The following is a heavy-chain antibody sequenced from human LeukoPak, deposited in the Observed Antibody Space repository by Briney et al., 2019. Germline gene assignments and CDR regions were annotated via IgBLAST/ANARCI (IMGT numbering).Heavy chain of an antibody. J-gene: IGHJ6*03. CDR3: ARAGYDSPEKPYYYYYYYMDV. V-gene: IGHV4-61*02. D-gene: IGHD3-22*01. CDR1: GGSITSRSNY. CDR2: IYTSGST. Sequence: SETLSLTCTVSGGSITSRSNYWGWIRQPAGKGLEWIGRIYTSGSTNYNPSLKSRVTMSVDTSKNQFSLKLSSVTAADTAVYYCARAGYDSPEKPYYYYYYYMDVWGKGTTVTISS.